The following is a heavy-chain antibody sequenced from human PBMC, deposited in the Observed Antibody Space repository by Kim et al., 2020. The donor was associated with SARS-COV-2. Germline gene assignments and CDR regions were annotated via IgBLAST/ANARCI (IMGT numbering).Heavy chain of an antibody. D-gene: IGHD6-13*01. CDR3: ARFRVNKGMGIAASGKKYYFDY. J-gene: IGHJ4*02. CDR2: IDPSDSYT. Sequence: GESLKISCKGSGYSFTSYWISWVRQMPGKGLEWMGRIDPSDSYTNYSPSFQGHVTISADKSISTAYLQWSSLKASDTAMYYCARFRVNKGMGIAASGKKYYFDYWGQGTLVTVSS. CDR1: GYSFTSYW. V-gene: IGHV5-10-1*01.